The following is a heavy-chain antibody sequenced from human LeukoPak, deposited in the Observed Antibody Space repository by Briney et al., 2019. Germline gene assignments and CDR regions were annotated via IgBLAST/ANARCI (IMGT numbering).Heavy chain of an antibody. V-gene: IGHV4-30-2*01. J-gene: IGHJ4*02. CDR3: ARVYYYDSSGYFDY. D-gene: IGHD3-22*01. CDR1: GGSISSGGYS. Sequence: PSQTLSLTCAVSGGSISSGGYSWSWIRQPPGKGLEWIGYIYHSGSTYYNPSLKSRVTISVDRSKNQFSLKLSSVTAADTAVYYCARVYYYDSSGYFDYWGQGTLVTVPS. CDR2: IYHSGST.